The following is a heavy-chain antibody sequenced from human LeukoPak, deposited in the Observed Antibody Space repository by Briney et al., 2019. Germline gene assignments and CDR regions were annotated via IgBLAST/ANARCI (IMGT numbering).Heavy chain of an antibody. V-gene: IGHV1-69*01. Sequence: ASVKVSCKASGGTFSSYAISWVRQAPGQGREWMGGIIPIFGTANYAQKFQGRVTITADESTSTAYMELSSLRSEDTAVYYCARDAQSGSYAYGDNWFDPWGQGTLVTVSS. D-gene: IGHD3-16*01. CDR2: IIPIFGTA. CDR1: GGTFSSYA. J-gene: IGHJ5*02. CDR3: ARDAQSGSYAYGDNWFDP.